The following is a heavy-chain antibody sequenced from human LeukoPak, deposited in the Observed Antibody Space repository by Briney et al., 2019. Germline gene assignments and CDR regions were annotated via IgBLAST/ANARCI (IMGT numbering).Heavy chain of an antibody. J-gene: IGHJ6*02. CDR3: AREEGYSSSWYSGFVGYYYYGMDV. CDR1: GGTFSSYA. Sequence: ASVKVSCKASGGTFSSYAISWVRQAPGQGLEWMGRIIPILGIANYAQKLQGRVTMTTDTSTSTAYMELRSLRSDDTAVYYYAREEGYSSSWYSGFVGYYYYGMDVWGQGTTVTVSS. CDR2: IIPILGIA. D-gene: IGHD6-13*01. V-gene: IGHV1-69*04.